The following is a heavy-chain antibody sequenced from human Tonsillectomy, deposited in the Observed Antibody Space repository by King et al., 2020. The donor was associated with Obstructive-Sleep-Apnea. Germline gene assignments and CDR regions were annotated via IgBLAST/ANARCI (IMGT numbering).Heavy chain of an antibody. CDR1: GFTFSSYS. CDR2: ISSSISYI. J-gene: IGHJ6*02. CDR3: ARDRSGGGYGMDV. D-gene: IGHD6-19*01. V-gene: IGHV3-21*01. Sequence: VQLVESGGGLVKPGGSLRLSCAASGFTFSSYSMNWVRQAPGKGLEWVSSISSSISYIYYADSVKGRFTISRDNAKNSLYLQMNSLRAEDTAVYYCARDRSGGGYGMDVWGQGTTVTVSS.